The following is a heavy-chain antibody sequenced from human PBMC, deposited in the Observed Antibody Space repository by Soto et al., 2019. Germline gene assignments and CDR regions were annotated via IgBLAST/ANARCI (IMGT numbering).Heavy chain of an antibody. CDR1: GFIVSNTY. V-gene: IGHV3-66*01. J-gene: IGHJ3*02. Sequence: PGGALRLSCTASGFIVSNTYMNLFRQAPGKGLEWVSVISNRGDTHYADSVRGRFSLSRDISDNTLHLQMNNLRVEDTAVYYCAREPRYCRGGSCSITGDAYDIWGQGTMVTVSS. D-gene: IGHD2-15*01. CDR2: ISNRGDT. CDR3: AREPRYCRGGSCSITGDAYDI.